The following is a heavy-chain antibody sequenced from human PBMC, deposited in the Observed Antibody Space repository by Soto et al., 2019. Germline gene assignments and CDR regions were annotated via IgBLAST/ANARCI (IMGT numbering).Heavy chain of an antibody. CDR3: ARERDYSSRSSAEYLQH. J-gene: IGHJ1*01. Sequence: AAVKVSCKASGYSFTDYGIHLVRQAPGQGLEWMGWISTYNGNTNYAQKLQGRVTMTTDTSTTTAYMELRSLRSDDTAVFYCARERDYSSRSSAEYLQHWCQ. V-gene: IGHV1-18*01. CDR2: ISTYNGNT. D-gene: IGHD2-2*01. CDR1: GYSFTDYG.